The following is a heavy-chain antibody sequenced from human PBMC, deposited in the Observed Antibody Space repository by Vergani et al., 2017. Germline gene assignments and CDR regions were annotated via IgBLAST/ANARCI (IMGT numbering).Heavy chain of an antibody. D-gene: IGHD3-16*01. V-gene: IGHV4-39*07. Sequence: QLQLQESGPGLVKPSETLSLTCTVSGGSISSSSYYWGWIRQPPGKGLEWIGSIYYSGSTYYNPSLKSRVTISVDTSKNQFSLKLSSVTAADTAVYYCARARSLGGRYDYWGQGTLVTVSS. CDR2: IYYSGST. CDR3: ARARSLGGRYDY. CDR1: GGSISSSSYY. J-gene: IGHJ4*02.